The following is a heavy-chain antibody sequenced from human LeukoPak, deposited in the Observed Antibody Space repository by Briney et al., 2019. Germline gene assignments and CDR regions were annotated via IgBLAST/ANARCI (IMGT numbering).Heavy chain of an antibody. CDR1: GGSISSSSYY. Sequence: SETLSLTCTVSGGSISSSSYYWGWIRQPPGKGLEWIGSIYYSGSTYYNPSLKSRVTISVDTSKSQFSLKLSSVTAADTAVYYCARRHLGYCSGGSCSTMYYGMGVWGQGTTVTVSS. V-gene: IGHV4-39*01. D-gene: IGHD2-15*01. CDR2: IYYSGST. CDR3: ARRHLGYCSGGSCSTMYYGMGV. J-gene: IGHJ6*02.